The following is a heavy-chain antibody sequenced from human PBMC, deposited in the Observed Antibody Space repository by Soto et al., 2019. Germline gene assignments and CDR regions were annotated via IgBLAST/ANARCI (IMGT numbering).Heavy chain of an antibody. CDR1: GFTFSDHY. J-gene: IGHJ6*02. D-gene: IGHD6-13*01. V-gene: IGHV3-11*06. CDR2: ISRSRSYT. Sequence: LRLSPSSSGFTFSDHYMSWNRQAPGQGLEWVSYISRSRSYTNYAASVKGRFTISRDNAKNSLYLQMNSLRAGDTDVYYCECDGEAGIYYYGTDVRGQGPTVPDSS. CDR3: ECDGEAGIYYYGTDV.